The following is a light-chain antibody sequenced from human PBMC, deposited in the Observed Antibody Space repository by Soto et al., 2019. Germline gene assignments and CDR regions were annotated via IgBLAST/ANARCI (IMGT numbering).Light chain of an antibody. Sequence: QSALTQPASVSGSPGQSITISCTGTSSDIGGYNYVSWYQQHPGKAPKIMIYEVSNRPSGVSTRFSGSKSGNTASLTISGLQAEDEADYHCSSYTSSHTWVFGGGTKLTVL. CDR1: SSDIGGYNY. J-gene: IGLJ3*02. V-gene: IGLV2-14*01. CDR2: EVS. CDR3: SSYTSSHTWV.